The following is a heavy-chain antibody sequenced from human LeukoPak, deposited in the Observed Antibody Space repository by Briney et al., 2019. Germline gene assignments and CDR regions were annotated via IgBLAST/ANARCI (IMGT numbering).Heavy chain of an antibody. CDR1: GFTFSRFA. J-gene: IGHJ4*02. Sequence: GGSLRLSCAASGFTFSRFAMHWVRQAPGKGLQWVAAVSYDGSNKYYADSVKGRFTISRDNSKNTLYLQMNSLRPEDTAVYYCAKVLSKGGGYYLTDYWGQGTLVTVSS. CDR3: AKVLSKGGGYYLTDY. D-gene: IGHD3-22*01. V-gene: IGHV3-30-3*01. CDR2: VSYDGSNK.